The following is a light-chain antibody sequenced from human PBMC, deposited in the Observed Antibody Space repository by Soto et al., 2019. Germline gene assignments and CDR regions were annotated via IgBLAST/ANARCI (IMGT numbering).Light chain of an antibody. Sequence: DIVLTQSLDSLAVSLCERATTNCNTSRSVLYTSNNKKYLSWYQQKQGQPPKLLIYWASTRESGVPDRFSGSGSGTDGTITISSLKAEDGAVYYCQHSYNTPPTFGGGTKVDIK. CDR3: QHSYNTPPT. J-gene: IGKJ4*01. CDR1: RSVLYTSNNKKY. V-gene: IGKV4-1*01. CDR2: WAS.